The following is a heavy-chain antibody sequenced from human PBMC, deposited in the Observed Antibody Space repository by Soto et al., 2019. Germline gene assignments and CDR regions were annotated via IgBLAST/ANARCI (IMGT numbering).Heavy chain of an antibody. CDR3: ARGPNYYDSSGYYISYFDY. J-gene: IGHJ4*02. Sequence: SETLSLTCTVSGGSISSYYWSWIRQPAGKGLEWIGRIYTSGSTNYNPSLKSRVTMSVDTSKNQFSLKLSSVTAADTAVYYCARGPNYYDSSGYYISYFDYWGQGTLVTVSS. CDR2: IYTSGST. CDR1: GGSISSYY. V-gene: IGHV4-4*07. D-gene: IGHD3-22*01.